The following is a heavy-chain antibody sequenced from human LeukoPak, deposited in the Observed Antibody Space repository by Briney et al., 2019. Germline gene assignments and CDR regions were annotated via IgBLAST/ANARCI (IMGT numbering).Heavy chain of an antibody. Sequence: GESLKISCKGSEYSFATYWIGWVRQMPGQGLEWMGIIFPGDSDTRYSPSFQGPVTISADKSISTAYLQWSSLKASDTAIYYCASEYCSGGNCYFDYWGQGTLVTVSS. V-gene: IGHV5-51*01. CDR3: ASEYCSGGNCYFDY. CDR2: IFPGDSDT. D-gene: IGHD2-15*01. J-gene: IGHJ4*02. CDR1: EYSFATYW.